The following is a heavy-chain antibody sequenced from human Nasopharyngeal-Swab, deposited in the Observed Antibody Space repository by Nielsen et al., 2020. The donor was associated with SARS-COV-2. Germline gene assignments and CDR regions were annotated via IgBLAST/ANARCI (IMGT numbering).Heavy chain of an antibody. CDR2: ISTSSSYV. D-gene: IGHD3-22*01. V-gene: IGHV3-21*01. J-gene: IGHJ4*02. CDR1: GFTFSSYT. Sequence: GGSLRLSCAASGFTFSSYTMNWVRQAPGKGLEWVSSISTSSSYVYYADSVKGRFTISRDNAKNSLYLQMNSLRAEDTAVYYCARDQDSSGYLGRTDRPHDYWGQGTLVTVSS. CDR3: ARDQDSSGYLGRTDRPHDY.